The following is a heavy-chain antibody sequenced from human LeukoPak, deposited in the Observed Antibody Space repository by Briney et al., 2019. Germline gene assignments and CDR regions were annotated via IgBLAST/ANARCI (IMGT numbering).Heavy chain of an antibody. J-gene: IGHJ4*02. Sequence: GGSLRLSCAASGFTFSSYTMSWVRQAPGKGLEWVSTMTTSDGNTYYADSVKGRFTVSRDNSKNTLFLQMNSLRAEDTAVYYCAKDGGLWVSAHWGDSWGRGTLVTVSS. D-gene: IGHD7-27*01. CDR2: MTTSDGNT. CDR3: AKDGGLWVSAHWGDS. CDR1: GFTFSSYT. V-gene: IGHV3-23*01.